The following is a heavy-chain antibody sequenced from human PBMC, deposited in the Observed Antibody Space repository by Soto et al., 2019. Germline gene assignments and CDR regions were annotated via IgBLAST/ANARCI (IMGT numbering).Heavy chain of an antibody. CDR1: GFTFSSYA. J-gene: IGHJ4*02. V-gene: IGHV3-23*01. D-gene: IGHD1-20*01. CDR3: AKPPDYTWNDY. Sequence: EVQLLESGGGLVQPGGSLRLSCAASGFTFSSYAMSWVRQAPGKGLEWISAVSGSGGSTYYADSVKGRFTISRDNTKDNLRAEDTAVYYCAKPPDYTWNDYWGQGALVTVSS. CDR2: VSGSGGST.